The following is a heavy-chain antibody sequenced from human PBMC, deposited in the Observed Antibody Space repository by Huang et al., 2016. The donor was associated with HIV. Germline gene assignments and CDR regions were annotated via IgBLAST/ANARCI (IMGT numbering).Heavy chain of an antibody. Sequence: QVQLVQSGVEVKKPGASVKVSCKASGYTFTSYGISWVRQAPGQGLAWMGWISAYNGVTNYAQNVQGRVTMTTDTSTSTAYMELRSLRSDDTAVYYCARDSPLLGVVIVVVPTAPNAFDIWGQGTMVTVSS. J-gene: IGHJ3*02. CDR3: ARDSPLLGVVIVVVPTAPNAFDI. CDR1: GYTFTSYG. V-gene: IGHV1-18*01. CDR2: ISAYNGVT. D-gene: IGHD2-2*01.